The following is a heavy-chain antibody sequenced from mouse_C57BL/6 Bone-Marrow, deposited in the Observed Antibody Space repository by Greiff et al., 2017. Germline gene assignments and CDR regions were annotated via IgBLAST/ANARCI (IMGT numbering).Heavy chain of an antibody. D-gene: IGHD1-1*01. CDR3: ARLRSYFDY. CDR2: ISRGSSTI. V-gene: IGHV5-17*01. CDR1: GFTFSDYG. Sequence: EVMLVEPGGGLVKPGGSLKLSCAASGFTFSDYGMHWVRQAPGQGLEWVAYISRGSSTIYYADTVKGRFTISRDNAKNTLFLQMTSLRSEDAAMYYGARLRSYFDYWGQGTTVTVSS. J-gene: IGHJ2*01.